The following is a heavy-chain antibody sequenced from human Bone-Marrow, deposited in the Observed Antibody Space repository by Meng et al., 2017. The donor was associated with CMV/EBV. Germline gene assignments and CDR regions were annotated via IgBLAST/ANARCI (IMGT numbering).Heavy chain of an antibody. J-gene: IGHJ4*02. CDR3: ATLEGWIVRGGYFDY. CDR1: GFTFSSYA. Sequence: GGSLRLSCAASGFTFSSYAMSWVRQAPGKGLEWVSVIYSGGSSTYYADSVKGRFTISRDNSKNTLYLQMNGLRAEDTAVYYCATLEGWIVRGGYFDYWGQGTLVTVSS. V-gene: IGHV3-23*03. D-gene: IGHD2-21*01. CDR2: IYSGGSST.